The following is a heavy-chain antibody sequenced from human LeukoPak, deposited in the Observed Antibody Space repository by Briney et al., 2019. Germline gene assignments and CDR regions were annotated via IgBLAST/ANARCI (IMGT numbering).Heavy chain of an antibody. CDR1: SGSISSSSYY. CDR2: IYFSGST. CDR3: ARIITGTGFAFDY. D-gene: IGHD1-7*01. Sequence: PSETLSLTCTVSSGSISSSSYYWGWIRQPPGKGLEWIGSIYFSGSTYYNPSLKSRVTISVDTSKNQFSLKLRSVTAADTAVYYCARIITGTGFAFDYWGQGTLVTVSS. V-gene: IGHV4-39*01. J-gene: IGHJ4*02.